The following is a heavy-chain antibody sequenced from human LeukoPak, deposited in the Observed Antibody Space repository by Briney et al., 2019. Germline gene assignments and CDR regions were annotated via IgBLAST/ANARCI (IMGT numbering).Heavy chain of an antibody. D-gene: IGHD6-13*01. CDR2: ISSSCSTK. CDR3: ARETNSSRSFDC. Sequence: WGVLGLSCAASGFTFSSYELNWVRQAPGKGLGWVSYISSSCSTKYYADSVKGRFTISRDNAKNSLYLQMNSLRAEETAVYYCARETNSSRSFDCWGQGTLVTVSS. CDR1: GFTFSSYE. V-gene: IGHV3-48*03. J-gene: IGHJ4*02.